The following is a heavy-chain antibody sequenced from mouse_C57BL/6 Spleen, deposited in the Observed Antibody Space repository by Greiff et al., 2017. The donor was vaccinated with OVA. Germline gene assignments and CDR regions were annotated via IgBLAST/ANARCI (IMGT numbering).Heavy chain of an antibody. CDR3: AMPGDYDGFAY. Sequence: EVKLVESGGGLVKPGGSLKLSCAASGFTFSDYGMHWVRQAPEKGLEWVAYISSGSSTIYYADTVKGRFTISRDNAKNTLVLQVTSLRSEDTAMYYCAMPGDYDGFAYWGQGTLVTVSA. J-gene: IGHJ3*01. V-gene: IGHV5-17*01. CDR2: ISSGSSTI. CDR1: GFTFSDYG. D-gene: IGHD2-4*01.